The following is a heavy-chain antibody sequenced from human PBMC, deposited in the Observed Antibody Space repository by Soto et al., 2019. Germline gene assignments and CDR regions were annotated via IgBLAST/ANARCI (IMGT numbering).Heavy chain of an antibody. V-gene: IGHV3-30*18. J-gene: IGHJ4*02. CDR3: AKRLSDWNYKGAFDY. D-gene: IGHD1-7*01. Sequence: GGSLRLSCAASGFTFSNYGMHWVRQAPGKGLEWVAVISYDGSNKYYADSVKGRFTISRDNSKNTLYLQMNSLRAEDTAVYYCAKRLSDWNYKGAFDYWGQGTLVTVSS. CDR1: GFTFSNYG. CDR2: ISYDGSNK.